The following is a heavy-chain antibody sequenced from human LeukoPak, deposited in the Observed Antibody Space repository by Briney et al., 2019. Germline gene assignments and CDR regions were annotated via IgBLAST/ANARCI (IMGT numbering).Heavy chain of an antibody. J-gene: IGHJ3*02. Sequence: SETLSLTCTVSGGSISSYYWSWIRQPPGKGLEWIGYIYYSGSTNYNPSLKSRVTISVDTSKNQFSLKLSSVTAADTAVYYCASSDADDAFDIWGQGTMGTVSS. CDR1: GGSISSYY. V-gene: IGHV4-59*08. CDR2: IYYSGST. D-gene: IGHD5-24*01. CDR3: ASSDADDAFDI.